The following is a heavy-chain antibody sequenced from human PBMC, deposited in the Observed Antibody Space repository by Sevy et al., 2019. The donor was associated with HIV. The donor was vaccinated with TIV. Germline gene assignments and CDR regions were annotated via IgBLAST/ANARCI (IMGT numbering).Heavy chain of an antibody. CDR3: AATSDYDSSGYYRLTYYGMDV. Sequence: SVKVSCKASGFTFTSSAVQWVRQARGQRLEWIGWIVVGSGNTNYAQKFQERVTITRDMSTSTAYMELSSLRSEDTAVYYCAATSDYDSSGYYRLTYYGMDVWGQGTTVTVSS. CDR1: GFTFTSSA. D-gene: IGHD3-22*01. V-gene: IGHV1-58*01. CDR2: IVVGSGNT. J-gene: IGHJ6*02.